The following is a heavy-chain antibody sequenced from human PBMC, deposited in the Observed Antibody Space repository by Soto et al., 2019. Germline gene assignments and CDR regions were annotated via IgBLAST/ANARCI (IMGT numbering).Heavy chain of an antibody. V-gene: IGHV3-21*04. CDR3: ARMQGPTAYYYAMDV. J-gene: IGHJ6*02. CDR1: GFTFSSYS. CDR2: ISSSSSYI. Sequence: PGGSLRLSCAASGFTFSSYSMNWVRQAPGKGLEWVSSISSSSSYIYYADSVKGRFAISRDNSKNTLYLQINSLRVEDTAVYYCARMQGPTAYYYAMDVWGQGTTVTVSS. D-gene: IGHD1-1*01.